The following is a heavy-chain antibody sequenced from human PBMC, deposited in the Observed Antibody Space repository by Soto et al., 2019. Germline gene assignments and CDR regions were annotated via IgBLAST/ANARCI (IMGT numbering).Heavy chain of an antibody. CDR1: GFTFSSYA. V-gene: IGHV3-23*01. D-gene: IGHD7-27*01. Sequence: GGSVRLSCAASGFTFSSYAMSWVRQAPGKGLEWVSAISGSGGSTYYADSVKGRFTISRDNSKNTLYLQMNSLRAEDTAVYYCAKDPFLGLKSSRFDPWGQGTLVTVSS. J-gene: IGHJ5*02. CDR3: AKDPFLGLKSSRFDP. CDR2: ISGSGGST.